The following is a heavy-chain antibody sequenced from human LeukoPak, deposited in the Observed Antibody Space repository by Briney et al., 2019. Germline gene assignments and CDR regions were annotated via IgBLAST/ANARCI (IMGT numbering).Heavy chain of an antibody. V-gene: IGHV3-30*04. CDR1: GFTFSSYN. Sequence: GRSLRLSCAASGFTFSSYNLHWVRQAPGQGLEWVTVVSYDGTDTYYTDSVKGRFTISRDNSKNTLYLQMNSLRAEGTAVYYCARQYYNTSGLNYWGQGTLVTVSS. CDR2: VSYDGTDT. J-gene: IGHJ4*02. D-gene: IGHD3-22*01. CDR3: ARQYYNTSGLNY.